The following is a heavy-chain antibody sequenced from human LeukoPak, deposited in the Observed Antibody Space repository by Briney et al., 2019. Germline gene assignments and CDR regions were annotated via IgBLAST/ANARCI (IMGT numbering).Heavy chain of an antibody. CDR3: ATDPVVRDAFDI. V-gene: IGHV1-8*01. CDR2: MNPNSGNT. D-gene: IGHD2-21*01. CDR1: GYTFTSYD. Sequence: GASVKVSCKASGYTFTSYDINWVRQATGQGLEWMGWMNPNSGNTGYAQKFQGRVTMTRNTSISTAYMELSSLRSEDTAVYYCATDPVVRDAFDIWGQGTMVTVSS. J-gene: IGHJ3*02.